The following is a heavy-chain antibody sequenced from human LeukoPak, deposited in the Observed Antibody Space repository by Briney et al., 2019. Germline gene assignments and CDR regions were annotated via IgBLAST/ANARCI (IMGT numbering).Heavy chain of an antibody. CDR1: GFTFSGSA. D-gene: IGHD7-27*01. Sequence: GGSLRLSCAASGFTFSGSAMDWVRQASGKGLEWVGRIRSKANSYATAYAASVKGRFTISRDDSKNTAYLQMNSLKTEDTAVYYCIWGYYMDVWGKGTTVTVSS. V-gene: IGHV3-73*01. J-gene: IGHJ6*03. CDR3: IWGYYMDV. CDR2: IRSKANSYAT.